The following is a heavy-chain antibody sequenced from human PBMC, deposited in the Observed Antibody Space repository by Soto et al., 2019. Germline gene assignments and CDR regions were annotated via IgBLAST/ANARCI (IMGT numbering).Heavy chain of an antibody. D-gene: IGHD2-15*01. V-gene: IGHV1-69*12. J-gene: IGHJ6*02. CDR1: GGTFSSYA. CDR2: IIPIFGTA. Sequence: QVQLVQSGAEVKKPGSSVKVSCKASGGTFSSYAISWVRQAPGQGLEWMGGIIPIFGTANYAQKFQGRVTITADESTGTAYMELSSLRSEDTAVYYCATDIVVVVAATPHYYYGMDVWGQGTTVTVSS. CDR3: ATDIVVVVAATPHYYYGMDV.